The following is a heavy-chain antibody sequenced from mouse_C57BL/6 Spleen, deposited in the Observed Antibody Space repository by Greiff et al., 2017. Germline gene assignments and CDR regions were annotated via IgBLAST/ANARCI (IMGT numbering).Heavy chain of an antibody. D-gene: IGHD1-1*02. CDR3: TRDEGWDYFDY. CDR1: GFTFSSYA. V-gene: IGHV5-9-1*02. CDR2: ISSGGDYI. Sequence: EVQRVESGEGLVKPGGSLKLSCAASGFTFSSYAMSWVRQTPEKRLEWVAYISSGGDYIYYAYTVKGRFTISRDNARNTLYLQMSSLKSEDTAMYYCTRDEGWDYFDYWGQGTTLTVSS. J-gene: IGHJ2*01.